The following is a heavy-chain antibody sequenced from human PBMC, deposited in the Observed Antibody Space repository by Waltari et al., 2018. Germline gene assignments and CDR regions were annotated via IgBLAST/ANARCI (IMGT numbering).Heavy chain of an antibody. D-gene: IGHD3-9*01. CDR1: GFRFSGFW. CDR3: ARGGHVDWLPPDY. CDR2: IHTDGSGT. Sequence: EVQLVESGGDLVQPGGSLRLSGSASGFRFSGFWMHWVRQAPGKGPVWVSRIHTDGSGTRYADSVEGRFTISRDNTKNTLYLQMNSLRVEDTAEYYCARGGHVDWLPPDYWGQGTLVTVSS. J-gene: IGHJ4*02. V-gene: IGHV3-74*01.